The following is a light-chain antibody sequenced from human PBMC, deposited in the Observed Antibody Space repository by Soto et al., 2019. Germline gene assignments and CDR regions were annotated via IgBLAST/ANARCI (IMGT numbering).Light chain of an antibody. CDR3: VLYMGSGSVV. J-gene: IGLJ2*01. Sequence: QTVVTQEPSFSVSPGGTVTLTCGLNSGSVSTSYYPTWYQQTPGQTPRTLIYNTNSRSSGVPDRFSGSILGNKAALTITGAQADDESDYYCVLYMGSGSVVFGEGTKLTVL. CDR1: SGSVSTSYY. V-gene: IGLV8-61*01. CDR2: NTN.